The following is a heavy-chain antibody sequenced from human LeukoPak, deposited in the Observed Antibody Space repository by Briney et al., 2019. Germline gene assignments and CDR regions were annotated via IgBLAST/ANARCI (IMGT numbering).Heavy chain of an antibody. J-gene: IGHJ4*02. CDR2: IYYSGST. Sequence: SQTLSLTCTVSGGSISSYCWSWIRQPPGKGLEWIGYIYYSGSTNYNPSLKSRVTISVDTSRNQFSLKLSSVTAADTAVYYCARNIAAAGIAFDYWGQGTLVTVSS. CDR3: ARNIAAAGIAFDY. CDR1: GGSISSYC. D-gene: IGHD6-13*01. V-gene: IGHV4-59*08.